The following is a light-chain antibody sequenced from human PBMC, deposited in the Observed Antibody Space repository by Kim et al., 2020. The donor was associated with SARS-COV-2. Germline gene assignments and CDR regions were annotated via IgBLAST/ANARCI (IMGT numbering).Light chain of an antibody. Sequence: ETVLTQSPGTLSLSPGERATLSCRASQSINNNLAWYQQIPGQAPRLLLYGASYRATGIADRFSGSGSGTDFTLTISRLEPEDFAVYYCQQYDTSGRTFGQGTKVDIK. CDR1: QSINNN. J-gene: IGKJ1*01. CDR2: GAS. CDR3: QQYDTSGRT. V-gene: IGKV3-20*01.